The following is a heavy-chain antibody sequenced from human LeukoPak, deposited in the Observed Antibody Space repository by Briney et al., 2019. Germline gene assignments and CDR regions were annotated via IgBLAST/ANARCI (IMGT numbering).Heavy chain of an antibody. CDR1: GFTFSSYA. CDR2: ISGSGGST. J-gene: IGHJ5*02. Sequence: PGGSPRLSCAASGFTFSSYAMSWVRQAPGKGLEWVSAISGSGGSTYYADSVKGRFTISRDNSKNTLYLQMNSLRAEDTAVYYCAKGGGSSWYGAVWFDPWGQGTLVTVSS. CDR3: AKGGGSSWYGAVWFDP. D-gene: IGHD6-13*01. V-gene: IGHV3-23*01.